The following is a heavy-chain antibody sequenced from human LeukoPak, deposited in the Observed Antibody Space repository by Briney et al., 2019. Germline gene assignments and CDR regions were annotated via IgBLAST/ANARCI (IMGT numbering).Heavy chain of an antibody. Sequence: PGGSLSLSCAASGFTLSTYGMHWVRQAPGKGLEWVAVIWYDGSNKYYADSVQGRFTISRDNSKNMLYLQMNSLRAVDTAMYYRARAGIAVEGVYYYGMDVWGQGTTVTVSS. CDR1: GFTLSTYG. CDR3: ARAGIAVEGVYYYGMDV. D-gene: IGHD6-19*01. CDR2: IWYDGSNK. J-gene: IGHJ6*02. V-gene: IGHV3-33*01.